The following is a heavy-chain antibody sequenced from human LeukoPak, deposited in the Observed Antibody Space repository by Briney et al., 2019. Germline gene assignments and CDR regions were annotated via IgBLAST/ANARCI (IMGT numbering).Heavy chain of an antibody. J-gene: IGHJ5*02. Sequence: SETLSLTCTVSGGSISSYYWSWIRQPPGKGLEWIGYIYYSGSTNYNPSLKSRVTISLDTSKNQFSLKLNSVTAADTAVYYCARGHSAAGALNWFDPWGQRTLVTVSS. D-gene: IGHD6-13*01. V-gene: IGHV4-59*01. CDR3: ARGHSAAGALNWFDP. CDR2: IYYSGST. CDR1: GGSISSYY.